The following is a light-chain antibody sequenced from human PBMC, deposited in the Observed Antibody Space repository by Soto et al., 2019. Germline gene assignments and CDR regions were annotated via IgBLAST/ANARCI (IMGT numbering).Light chain of an antibody. Sequence: VLTQSPGTLSLSTGERATLSCRASMSISSSQLAWYQQKPGQAPRLLIYGASTRATGIPARFSGSGSGTEFTLTISSLQSEDFAVYYCQQYNNWLRTFGQGTKVDIK. CDR2: GAS. CDR1: MSISSS. V-gene: IGKV3-15*01. J-gene: IGKJ1*01. CDR3: QQYNNWLRT.